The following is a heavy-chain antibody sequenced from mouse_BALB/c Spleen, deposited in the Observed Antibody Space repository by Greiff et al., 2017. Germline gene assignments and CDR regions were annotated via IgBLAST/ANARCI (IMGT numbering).Heavy chain of an antibody. J-gene: IGHJ4*01. CDR3: ASLQRDYAMDY. Sequence: EVKLVESGGDLVKPGGSLKLSCAASGFTFSSYGMSWVRQTPDKRLEWVATISSGGSYTYYPDSVKGRFTISRDNAKNTLYLQMSSLKSEDTAMYYCASLQRDYAMDYWGKGTSVTVSS. CDR2: ISSGGSYT. CDR1: GFTFSSYG. V-gene: IGHV5-6*01.